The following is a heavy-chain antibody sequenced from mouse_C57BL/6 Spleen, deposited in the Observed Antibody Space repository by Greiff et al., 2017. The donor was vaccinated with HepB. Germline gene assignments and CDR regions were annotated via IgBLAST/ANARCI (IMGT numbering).Heavy chain of an antibody. CDR3: ASYYGSSYEWFAY. J-gene: IGHJ3*01. V-gene: IGHV1-81*01. Sequence: QVQLQQSGAELARPGASVKLSCKASGYTFTSYGISWVKQRTGQGLEWIGEIYPRSGNTYYNEKFKGKATLTADKSSSTAYMELRSLTSEDSAVYFCASYYGSSYEWFAYWGQGTLVTVSA. CDR1: GYTFTSYG. D-gene: IGHD1-1*01. CDR2: IYPRSGNT.